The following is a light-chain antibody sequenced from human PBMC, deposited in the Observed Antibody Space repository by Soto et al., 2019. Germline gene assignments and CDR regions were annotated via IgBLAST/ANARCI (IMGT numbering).Light chain of an antibody. V-gene: IGKV1-5*01. CDR1: QSISSW. CDR3: QHYNSYSEA. J-gene: IGKJ1*01. CDR2: DAS. Sequence: DIQMTQSPSTLSASVGDSVTIPCRASQSISSWLAWYQQKPGKAPRLLIYDASSLESGVPSRFSGSGSGAEFTLTISSLQPDDFATYYCQHYNSYSEAFGQRTKVDI.